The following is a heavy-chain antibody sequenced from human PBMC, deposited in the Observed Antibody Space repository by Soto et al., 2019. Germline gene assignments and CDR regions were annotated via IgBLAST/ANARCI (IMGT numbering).Heavy chain of an antibody. CDR3: ARVREGLGELSLEAFDI. V-gene: IGHV4-31*03. CDR2: IYYSGST. J-gene: IGHJ3*02. D-gene: IGHD3-16*02. Sequence: QVQLQESGPGLVKPSQTLSLTCIVSGGSINSGGNYWSWIRQHPGKGLEWIGYIYYSGSTYYNPSLKSRVTISVDTSKNQFSLKLSSVTAADTAVYYCARVREGLGELSLEAFDIWGQGTMVTVSS. CDR1: GGSINSGGNY.